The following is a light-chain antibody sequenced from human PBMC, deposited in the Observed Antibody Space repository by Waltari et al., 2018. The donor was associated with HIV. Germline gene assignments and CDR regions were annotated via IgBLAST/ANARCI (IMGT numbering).Light chain of an antibody. V-gene: IGLV3-19*01. CDR2: GRN. CDR1: LLRRYY. Sequence: SSELIQDPAVSVALGQTVRHTCPGELLRRYYAMWYQEKPGQAPGLVIYGRNNRPSGIPDRFSGSCSGNTASLTITGAQAEDEADYYCNSRDSSGHHVVFGGGTKLTVL. CDR3: NSRDSSGHHVV. J-gene: IGLJ2*01.